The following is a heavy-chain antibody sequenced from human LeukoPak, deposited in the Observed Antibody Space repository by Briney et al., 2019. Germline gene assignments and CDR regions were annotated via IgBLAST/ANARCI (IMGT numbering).Heavy chain of an antibody. V-gene: IGHV3-66*01. CDR2: IYSGGTT. Sequence: GGSLRLSCAASGFTVSSNYMTWVRQAPGKGLEWVSVIYSGGTTYYADSVKGRFTISRDNSKNTLYLQMNTLRAEDTAVYYCARVQFSAFDSWGQGTLVTVSS. CDR3: ARVQFSAFDS. D-gene: IGHD6-19*01. CDR1: GFTVSSNY. J-gene: IGHJ4*02.